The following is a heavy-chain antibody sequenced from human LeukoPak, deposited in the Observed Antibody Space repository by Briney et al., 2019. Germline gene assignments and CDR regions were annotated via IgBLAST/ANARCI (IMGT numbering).Heavy chain of an antibody. Sequence: ASVKVSCKASGYTLTELSMHWVRQAPGKGLEWMGGFDPEDGETIYAQKFQGRVTMTEDTSTDTAYMELSSLRSEDTAVYYCATYCSSTSCHQTYYYYGMDVWGQGTTVTVSS. CDR1: GYTLTELS. J-gene: IGHJ6*02. CDR2: FDPEDGET. CDR3: ATYCSSTSCHQTYYYYGMDV. D-gene: IGHD2-2*01. V-gene: IGHV1-24*01.